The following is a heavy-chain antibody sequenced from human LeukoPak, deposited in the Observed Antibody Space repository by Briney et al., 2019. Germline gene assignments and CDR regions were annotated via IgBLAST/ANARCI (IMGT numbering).Heavy chain of an antibody. CDR2: IRSKANSYAT. Sequence: PGGSLRLSCAASGFTFSGSGLHWVRQASGKGLEWVGRIRSKANSYATAYAASVKGRFTISRDDSKNTAYLQMNSLRAEDTAVYYCTRLDEMAPITACDYWGQGILVTVSS. D-gene: IGHD5-24*01. V-gene: IGHV3-73*01. CDR3: TRLDEMAPITACDY. J-gene: IGHJ4*02. CDR1: GFTFSGSG.